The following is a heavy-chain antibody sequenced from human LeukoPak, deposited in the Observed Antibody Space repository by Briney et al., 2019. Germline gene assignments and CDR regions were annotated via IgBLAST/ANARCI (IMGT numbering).Heavy chain of an antibody. D-gene: IGHD6-13*01. J-gene: IGHJ3*02. CDR1: GYTFTSYG. Sequence: GASVKVSCKASGYTFTSYGISWVRQAPGQGLEWMGWISAYNDNTNYAQKLQGRVTMTTDTSTSTAYMELRSLRSDDTAVYYCARVMYSSSWYTGAFDIWGQGTMVTVSS. V-gene: IGHV1-18*01. CDR3: ARVMYSSSWYTGAFDI. CDR2: ISAYNDNT.